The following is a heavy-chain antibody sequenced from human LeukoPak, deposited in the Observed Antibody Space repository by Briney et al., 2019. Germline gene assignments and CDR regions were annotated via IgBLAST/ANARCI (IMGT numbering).Heavy chain of an antibody. D-gene: IGHD3-10*01. V-gene: IGHV3-23*01. CDR1: GFTFTTNA. Sequence: GGSLRLSCVASGFTFTTNAMTWVRQAPGKGLEWVSAISSSGGSTYYAGSVKGRFTISRDNSRGTVYLQMNSLSAEDTAVYYCAQGGSYGSGKYYFNWGQGTLVTVSS. CDR3: AQGGSYGSGKYYFN. J-gene: IGHJ4*02. CDR2: ISSSGGST.